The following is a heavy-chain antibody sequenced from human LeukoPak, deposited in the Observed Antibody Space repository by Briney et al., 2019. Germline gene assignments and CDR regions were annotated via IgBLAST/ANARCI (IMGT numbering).Heavy chain of an antibody. J-gene: IGHJ4*02. CDR1: GFTFSSFA. CDR2: ISGSGAST. CDR3: AKSHSVAVAGTYSTYYLDS. V-gene: IGHV3-23*01. D-gene: IGHD6-19*01. Sequence: GGSLRLSCAASGFTFSSFAMSWVRQAPGRGLEWVSSISGSGASTYYADSVKGRFTISRDNSRNTLYLQMSSLRAEDTAVYYCAKSHSVAVAGTYSTYYLDSWGQGTLVTVSS.